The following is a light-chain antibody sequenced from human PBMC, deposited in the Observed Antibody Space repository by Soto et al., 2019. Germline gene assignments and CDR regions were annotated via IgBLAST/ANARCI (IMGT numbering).Light chain of an antibody. CDR1: NSDVGGYNY. V-gene: IGLV2-14*01. Sequence: QFALTQPASVSGSPGQSITISCTGTNSDVGGYNYVSWYQQHPGKAPKLMIYEVRNRPSGVSNRFSGSKSANTASLTISGLQADDEADYYCSSYTSSSTLVFGGGTKLTVL. CDR2: EVR. CDR3: SSYTSSSTLV. J-gene: IGLJ2*01.